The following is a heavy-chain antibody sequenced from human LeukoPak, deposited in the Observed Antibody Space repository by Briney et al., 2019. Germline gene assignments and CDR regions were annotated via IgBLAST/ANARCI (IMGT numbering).Heavy chain of an antibody. J-gene: IGHJ4*02. V-gene: IGHV1-69*01. CDR2: IIPMFGTA. D-gene: IGHD3-3*01. CDR3: ARGFGSIIGSEF. Sequence: ASVKVSCKASGDTFSSYPISWVRQAPGQGLEWMGGIIPMFGTANYAQKFQGRLTISADESTTTAFMELSSLTSDDTAVYYCARGFGSIIGSEFWGQGTLVTVSS. CDR1: GDTFSSYP.